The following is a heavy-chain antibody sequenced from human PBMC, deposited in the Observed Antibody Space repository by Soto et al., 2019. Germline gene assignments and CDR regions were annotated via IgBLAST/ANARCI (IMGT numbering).Heavy chain of an antibody. CDR3: ARRIRKRGFDP. CDR2: IIPIFGTA. V-gene: IGHV1-69*06. Sequence: SVKVSCKASGGTFSSYAISWVRQAPGQGLEWMGGIIPIFGTANYAQKFQGRVTITADKSTSTAYMELSSLRSEDTAVYYGARRIRKRGFDPWGQGTLVTVSS. CDR1: GGTFSSYA. J-gene: IGHJ5*02. D-gene: IGHD3-3*02.